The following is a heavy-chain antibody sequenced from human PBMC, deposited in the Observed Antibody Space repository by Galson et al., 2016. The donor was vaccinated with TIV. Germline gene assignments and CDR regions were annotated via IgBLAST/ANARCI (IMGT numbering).Heavy chain of an antibody. CDR3: GRARINWGNFDY. Sequence: SVKVSCKGSGYTFTSYYIHWVRQAPGQGLEWMGRINPSGGDATYAQKFQGRVILTRDTSTSTIYMDLSSLPSDDTAVYSCGRARINWGNFDYWGQGTLLTVSS. D-gene: IGHD7-27*01. CDR1: GYTFTSYY. CDR2: INPSGGDA. J-gene: IGHJ4*02. V-gene: IGHV1-46*03.